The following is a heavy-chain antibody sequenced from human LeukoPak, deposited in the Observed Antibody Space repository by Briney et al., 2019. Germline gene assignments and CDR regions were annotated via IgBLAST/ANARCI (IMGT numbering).Heavy chain of an antibody. J-gene: IGHJ4*02. V-gene: IGHV3-7*01. CDR1: GFTFSSYW. Sequence: GGSLRLSCAASGFTFSSYWKSWVRQAPGKGLEWVANIKQDGSEKYYVDSVKGRFTISRDNAKNSLYLQMNSLRAEDTAVYYCARARRSSGYFDYWGQGTLVTVSS. CDR2: IKQDGSEK. CDR3: ARARRSSGYFDY. D-gene: IGHD3-22*01.